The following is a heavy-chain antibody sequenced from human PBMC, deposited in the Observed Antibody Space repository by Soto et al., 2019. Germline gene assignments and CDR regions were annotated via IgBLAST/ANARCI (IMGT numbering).Heavy chain of an antibody. Sequence: SETLSLTCTVSGGSISSSSYYWGWIRQPPGKGLEWIGSIYYSGSTYYNPSLKSRVTISVDTSKNQFSLKLSSVTAADTAVYYCARPITGAAATADDAFDIWGQGTMVTVSS. V-gene: IGHV4-39*01. CDR2: IYYSGST. D-gene: IGHD2-15*01. CDR1: GGSISSSSYY. J-gene: IGHJ3*02. CDR3: ARPITGAAATADDAFDI.